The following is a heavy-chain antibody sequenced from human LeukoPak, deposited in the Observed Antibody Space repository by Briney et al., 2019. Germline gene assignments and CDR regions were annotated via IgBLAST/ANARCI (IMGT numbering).Heavy chain of an antibody. D-gene: IGHD5-18*01. CDR3: ARDRYSYGSNWFDP. Sequence: GASVKVSCKASGYTFTSYGISWVRQAPGQGLEWMGWISAYNGNTNYAQKLQGRVTMTTDTSTSTAYMELRSLRSDDTAVYYCARDRYSYGSNWFDPWGQGTLVTVSS. J-gene: IGHJ5*02. CDR2: ISAYNGNT. V-gene: IGHV1-18*01. CDR1: GYTFTSYG.